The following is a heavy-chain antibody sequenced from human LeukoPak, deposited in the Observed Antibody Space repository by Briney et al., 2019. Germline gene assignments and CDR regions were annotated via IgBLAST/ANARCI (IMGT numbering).Heavy chain of an antibody. Sequence: GASVKVSCKTSGYTFTGQYLHWVRQAPGQGLEWMGWINPNSGGTKSAQKFQGRVIMTRDTSISTAYMELRSLTSDDTAVYYCARDLSIVGAPFDYWGQGTLVTVSS. V-gene: IGHV1-2*02. D-gene: IGHD1-26*01. CDR2: INPNSGGT. CDR3: ARDLSIVGAPFDY. CDR1: GYTFTGQY. J-gene: IGHJ4*02.